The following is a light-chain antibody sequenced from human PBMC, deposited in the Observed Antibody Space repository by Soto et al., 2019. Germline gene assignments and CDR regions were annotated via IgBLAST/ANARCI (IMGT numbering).Light chain of an antibody. Sequence: EIVLTQSPGTLSLSPGERATLSCRASQSVSSNSLAWYQQKPGQAPRLLIYGASSRATGIPDRFSASGSGTDFTLTISRLEPDDFALYYWHQYGKSPRTFGQGTKVEI. CDR2: GAS. V-gene: IGKV3-20*01. CDR1: QSVSSNS. CDR3: HQYGKSPRT. J-gene: IGKJ1*01.